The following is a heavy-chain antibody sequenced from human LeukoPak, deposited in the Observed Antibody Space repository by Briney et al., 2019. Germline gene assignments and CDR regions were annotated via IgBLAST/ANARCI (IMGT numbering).Heavy chain of an antibody. Sequence: SVKVSCKASDYTFTNYGISWVRQAPGQGLEWMGGIIPIFGTANYAQKFQGRVTITADKSTSTAYMELSSLRSEDTAVYYCATRGRYSSSWYEVDYWGQGTLVTVSS. V-gene: IGHV1-69*06. CDR1: DYTFTNYG. D-gene: IGHD6-13*01. J-gene: IGHJ4*02. CDR2: IIPIFGTA. CDR3: ATRGRYSSSWYEVDY.